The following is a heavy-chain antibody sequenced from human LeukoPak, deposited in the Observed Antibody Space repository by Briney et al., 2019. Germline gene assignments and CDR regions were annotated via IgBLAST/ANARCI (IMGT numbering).Heavy chain of an antibody. CDR1: GFTFSSYS. J-gene: IGHJ4*02. CDR3: ARDRGLAAAGTVY. CDR2: ISSSSSYI. V-gene: IGHV3-21*01. Sequence: GGSLRLSCAASGFTFSSYSMNWVRQAPGKGLEWVSSISSSSSYIYYADSVKGRFTIPRDNAKNSLYLQMNSLRAEDTAVYYCARDRGLAAAGTVYWGQGTLVTVSS. D-gene: IGHD6-13*01.